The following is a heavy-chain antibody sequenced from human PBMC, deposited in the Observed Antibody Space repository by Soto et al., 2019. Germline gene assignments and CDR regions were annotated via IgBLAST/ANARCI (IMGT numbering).Heavy chain of an antibody. D-gene: IGHD3-16*01. J-gene: IGHJ4*02. CDR1: GFTFSYYD. CDR2: IGTSDDT. CDR3: ARGLLGAIDY. V-gene: IGHV3-13*04. Sequence: EVQLVESGGALVPPGGSLRLSCAASGFTFSYYDMHWVRQAEGKGLEWVAAIGTSDDTYYADSVQGRFSISREDAKDSLYLQMCSLRAEDTAVYYCARGLLGAIDYWGQGTLVTVSS.